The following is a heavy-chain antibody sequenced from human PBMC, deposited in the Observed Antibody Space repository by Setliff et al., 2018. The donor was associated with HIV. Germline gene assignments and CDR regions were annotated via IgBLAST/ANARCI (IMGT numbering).Heavy chain of an antibody. J-gene: IGHJ4*02. V-gene: IGHV3-30*04. Sequence: GGSLRLSCAASGFIFDTYAMHWVRQAPGKGLEWVAVTSYDGGDKYYADSVKGRFTISRDNSVNTLFLQIISLRVEDTAVYYCARSSGWYYFDRWGQGTLVTVPQ. CDR3: ARSSGWYYFDR. CDR2: TSYDGGDK. D-gene: IGHD6-19*01. CDR1: GFIFDTYA.